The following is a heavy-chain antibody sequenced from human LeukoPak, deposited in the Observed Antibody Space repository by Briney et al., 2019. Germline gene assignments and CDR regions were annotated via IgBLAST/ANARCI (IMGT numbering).Heavy chain of an antibody. CDR1: GFTVSSSY. CDR3: ARDDTSGGYYEFGY. V-gene: IGHV3-53*01. J-gene: IGHJ4*02. D-gene: IGHD6-19*01. Sequence: GGSLRLSCAASGFTVSSSYMSWVRQAPGKGLECVSVIGNDGRTYYANSMKGRFTISRDISQNMVYLQVNSLRDDDTAVNYCARDDTSGGYYEFGYWGQGALLIVSS. CDR2: IGNDGRT.